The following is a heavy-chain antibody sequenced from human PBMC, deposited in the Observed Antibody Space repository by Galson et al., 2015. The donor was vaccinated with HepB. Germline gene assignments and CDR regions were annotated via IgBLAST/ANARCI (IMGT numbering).Heavy chain of an antibody. CDR2: INAGNGNT. D-gene: IGHD4-23*01. CDR3: ARAATGGTVVSPWFDP. CDR1: GYTFTSYA. Sequence: SCKASGYTFTSYAMHWVRQAPGQRLEWMGWINAGNGNTKYSQKFQGRVTITRDTSASTAYMELSSLRSEDTAVYYCARAATGGTVVSPWFDPWGQGTLVTVSS. J-gene: IGHJ5*02. V-gene: IGHV1-3*01.